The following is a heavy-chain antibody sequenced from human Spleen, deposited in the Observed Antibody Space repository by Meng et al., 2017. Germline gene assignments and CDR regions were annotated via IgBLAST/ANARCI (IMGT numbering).Heavy chain of an antibody. V-gene: IGHV3-38-3*01. CDR3: ARDPSEMEWFWWFDP. J-gene: IGHJ5*02. CDR2: VSGDCT. Sequence: GESLKISCAASGLTVSSNELSWVRQAPGKGLEWVSSVSGDCTYYADSGKGRFTISRDNSKNTLYLQMNSLRAEDTAVYYCARDPSEMEWFWWFDPWGQGTLVTVSS. CDR1: GLTVSSNE. D-gene: IGHD3-3*01.